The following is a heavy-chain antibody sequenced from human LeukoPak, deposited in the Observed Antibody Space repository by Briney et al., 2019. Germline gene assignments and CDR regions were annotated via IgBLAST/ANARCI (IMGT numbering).Heavy chain of an antibody. V-gene: IGHV3-23*01. Sequence: GGSLSLSCAASGFTFSSYAMSWVRQAPGKGLEWVSAISGSGGSTYYADSVKGRFTISRDNSKNTLYLQMNSLRAEDTAVYYCAKDGYGDYGEDAFDIWGQGTMVTVSS. CDR2: ISGSGGST. D-gene: IGHD4-17*01. CDR3: AKDGYGDYGEDAFDI. CDR1: GFTFSSYA. J-gene: IGHJ3*02.